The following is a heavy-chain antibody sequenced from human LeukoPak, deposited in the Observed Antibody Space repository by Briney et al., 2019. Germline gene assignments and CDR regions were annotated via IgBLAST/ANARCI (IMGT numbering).Heavy chain of an antibody. Sequence: GRSLRLSCAASGFTFSSYGMHWVRQAPGKGLEWVSVIYRGGSTYYADSVKGRFTISRDNSKNTLYLQMNNLRAEDTAVYYCAMATWVGGLDYWGQGTLVTVSS. D-gene: IGHD1-26*01. J-gene: IGHJ4*02. CDR1: GFTFSSYG. V-gene: IGHV3-66*01. CDR3: AMATWVGGLDY. CDR2: IYRGGST.